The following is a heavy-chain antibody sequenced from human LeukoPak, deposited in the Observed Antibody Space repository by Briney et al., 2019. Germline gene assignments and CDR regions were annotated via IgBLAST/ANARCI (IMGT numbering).Heavy chain of an antibody. V-gene: IGHV4-59*11. CDR1: GGSISSHY. Sequence: SETLSLTCTVPGGSISSHYWSWIRQPPGKGLEWIGYMYDSVRTKDNPSLKSRVTLSADTSKNQFSLRLSSVIAADTAVYYCATIKRGNIYGYFDFWGQGILVTVSS. CDR3: ATIKRGNIYGYFDF. CDR2: MYDSVRT. J-gene: IGHJ4*02. D-gene: IGHD5-18*01.